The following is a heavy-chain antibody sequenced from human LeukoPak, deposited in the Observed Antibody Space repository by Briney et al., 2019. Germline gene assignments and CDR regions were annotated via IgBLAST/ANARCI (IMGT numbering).Heavy chain of an antibody. D-gene: IGHD3-22*01. V-gene: IGHV1-69*05. Sequence: SVKVSCKASGGTFSSYAISWLRQAPGQGLEWMGGIIPIFGTANYAQKFQGRVTITTDESTSTAYMELSSLRYEDTAVYYCARSEAYYYDSSGYCRYYFDYWGQGTLVTVSS. CDR2: IIPIFGTA. J-gene: IGHJ4*02. CDR1: GGTFSSYA. CDR3: ARSEAYYYDSSGYCRYYFDY.